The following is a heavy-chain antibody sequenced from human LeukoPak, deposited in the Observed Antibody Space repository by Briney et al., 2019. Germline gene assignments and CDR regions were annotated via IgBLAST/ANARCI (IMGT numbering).Heavy chain of an antibody. J-gene: IGHJ4*02. V-gene: IGHV1-24*01. CDR1: GYTLSDLS. CDR2: FALEDGEK. D-gene: IGHD1-14*01. CDR3: ATAFAGNLVDD. Sequence: GASVKVSCKVSGYTLSDLSMHWVRQAPGKGLEWMGSFALEDGEKVYAQKFQGSVTMTEDTSTDTAYMELSSLRSEDTAVYYCATAFAGNLVDDWGQGTLVTVSS.